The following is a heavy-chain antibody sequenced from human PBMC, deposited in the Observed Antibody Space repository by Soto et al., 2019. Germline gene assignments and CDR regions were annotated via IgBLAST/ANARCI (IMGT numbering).Heavy chain of an antibody. V-gene: IGHV4-30-4*01. D-gene: IGHD3-10*01. J-gene: IGHJ5*02. Sequence: SETLSLTCTVSGGSISSGDYYWSWIRQPPGKGLEWIGYIYYSGSTYYNPSPKSRVTISVDTSKNQFSLKLSSVTAADTAVYYCAREWFGEENCFDPWGQGTLVTV. CDR2: IYYSGST. CDR1: GGSISSGDYY. CDR3: AREWFGEENCFDP.